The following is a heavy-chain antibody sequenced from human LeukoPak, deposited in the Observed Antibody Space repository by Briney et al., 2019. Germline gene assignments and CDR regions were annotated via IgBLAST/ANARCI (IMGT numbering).Heavy chain of an antibody. D-gene: IGHD5-18*01. J-gene: IGHJ4*02. V-gene: IGHV3-30*18. CDR3: KKRQWIQLWFYFFDY. Sequence: GGSLRLSCAASGFTFSSYGMHWVRQAPGKGLEWVAVISYDGSNKYYADSVKGRFTIARDNSKNTLYLQMNSLRAEDTAVYYCKKRQWIQLWFYFFDYWGQGTLVTVSS. CDR2: ISYDGSNK. CDR1: GFTFSSYG.